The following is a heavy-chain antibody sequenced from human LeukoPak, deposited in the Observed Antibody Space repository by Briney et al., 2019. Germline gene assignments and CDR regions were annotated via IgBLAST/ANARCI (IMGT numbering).Heavy chain of an antibody. V-gene: IGHV3-53*01. CDR1: GFTVSSNS. D-gene: IGHD3-9*01. J-gene: IGHJ4*02. Sequence: GGSLRLSCTVSGFTVSSNSMSWVRQAPGKGLEWVSFIYSSVTHYSDSVKGRFTISRDNSKNTLYLQMNSLRAEDTAVYYCAKSHDILTGYYNFDYWGQGTLVTVSS. CDR2: IYSSVT. CDR3: AKSHDILTGYYNFDY.